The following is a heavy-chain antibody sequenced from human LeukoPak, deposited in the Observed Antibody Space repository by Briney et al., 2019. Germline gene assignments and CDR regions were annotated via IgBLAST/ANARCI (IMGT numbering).Heavy chain of an antibody. V-gene: IGHV3-23*01. CDR2: ISGSGGNT. CDR1: GFTFSNYA. J-gene: IGHJ4*02. CDR3: ASKLWNYDY. Sequence: TGGSLRLSCAASGFTFSNYAMRWVRQAPGKGLEWVSGISGSGGNTYYADSVKGRFTISRDNSKNTVYLQMNSLRAEDTAVYYCASKLWNYDYWGQGTPVTVSS. D-gene: IGHD1-7*01.